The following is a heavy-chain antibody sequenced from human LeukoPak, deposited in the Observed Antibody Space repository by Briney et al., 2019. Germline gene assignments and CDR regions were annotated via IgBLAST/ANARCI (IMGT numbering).Heavy chain of an antibody. D-gene: IGHD1-26*01. CDR2: IRNKANSYTT. CDR1: GFTFSDHQ. V-gene: IGHV3-72*01. Sequence: GGSLRLSCAASGFTFSDHQMDWVRQAPGKGLEWVGRIRNKANSYTTEFAASVKGRFFISRDDSRNPLYLQMNSLKTEDTAVYYCARLGLVRARNYLDYWGQGTLVTVSS. CDR3: ARLGLVRARNYLDY. J-gene: IGHJ4*02.